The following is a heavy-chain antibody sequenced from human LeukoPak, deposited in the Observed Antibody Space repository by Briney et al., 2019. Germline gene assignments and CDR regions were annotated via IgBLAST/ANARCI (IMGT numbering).Heavy chain of an antibody. CDR1: GYTFTGYY. CDR3: ASFNLLYSSSSPFDY. Sequence: ASVKVSCKASGYTFTGYYMHWVRQAPGQGLEWMGWINPNSGGTNYAQKFQGRVTMTRDTSISTAYMELSRLRSDDTAVYYCASFNLLYSSSSPFDYWGQGTLVTVSS. D-gene: IGHD6-6*01. CDR2: INPNSGGT. V-gene: IGHV1-2*02. J-gene: IGHJ4*02.